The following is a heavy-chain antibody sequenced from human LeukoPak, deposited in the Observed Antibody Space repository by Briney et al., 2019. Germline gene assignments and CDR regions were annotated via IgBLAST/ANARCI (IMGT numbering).Heavy chain of an antibody. CDR3: ARGRRKRQDYYDSSGFTAFDI. Sequence: GGSLRLSCAASGFTYSSYSMNWVRQAPGKGLEWVSSISSRSSYIYYADSVKGRFTISRDNAKNSLYLQMNSLRAEDTAVYYCARGRRKRQDYYDSSGFTAFDIWGQGSMVTVSS. D-gene: IGHD3-22*01. V-gene: IGHV3-21*01. CDR2: ISSRSSYI. J-gene: IGHJ3*02. CDR1: GFTYSSYS.